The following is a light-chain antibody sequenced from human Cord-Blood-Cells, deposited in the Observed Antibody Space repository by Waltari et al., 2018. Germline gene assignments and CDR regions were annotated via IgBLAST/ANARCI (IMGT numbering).Light chain of an antibody. CDR3: QQLNSYPLT. CDR2: AAS. V-gene: IGKV1-9*01. J-gene: IGKJ5*01. CDR1: QGISSY. Sequence: DIQLTQSPSFLSASVGDRVTITCRACQGISSYLAWYQQKPGKAPKLLIYAASTLQSGVPSRFSGSGSGTEFTLTLSSLQPEDFATYYCQQLNSYPLTFGQGTRLEIK.